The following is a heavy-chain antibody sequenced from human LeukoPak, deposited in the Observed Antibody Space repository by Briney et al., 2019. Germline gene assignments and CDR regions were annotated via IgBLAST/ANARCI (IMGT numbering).Heavy chain of an antibody. J-gene: IGHJ3*02. CDR1: GGSISSYY. CDR2: IYYSGST. D-gene: IGHD6-13*01. V-gene: IGHV4-59*01. CDR3: ARDKSSWYKLAAFDI. Sequence: PSETLSLTCTVSGGSISSYYWSWIRQPPGKGLEWIGYIYYSGSTNYNPSLKSRVTISVDTSKNQFSLKLSSVTAADTAVYYCARDKSSWYKLAAFDIWGQGTMVTVSS.